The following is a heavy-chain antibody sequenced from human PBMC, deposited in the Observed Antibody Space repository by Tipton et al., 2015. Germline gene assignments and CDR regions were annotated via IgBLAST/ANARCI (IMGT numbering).Heavy chain of an antibody. CDR3: ARDHGGNTDY. V-gene: IGHV3-33*01. CDR2: IWYDGNNK. D-gene: IGHD4-23*01. J-gene: IGHJ4*02. Sequence: SLRLSCAASGFTFSSYGMHWVRQAPGKGLEWVAVIWYDGNNKYYADSVKDRFTISRDNSKNTLDLQMNSLRAEDTAVYYCARDHGGNTDYWGQGTLVTVSS. CDR1: GFTFSSYG.